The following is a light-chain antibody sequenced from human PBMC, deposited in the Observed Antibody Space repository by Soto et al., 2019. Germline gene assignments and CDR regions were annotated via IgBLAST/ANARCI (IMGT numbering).Light chain of an antibody. CDR2: LGS. J-gene: IGKJ1*01. CDR3: MKALQTPRT. Sequence: DIAMTQSPLSLHVTPGEPASISCSASQILLHSNGYNYLDWYLQKPGQSPQLLIYLGSNRASGVPDRFSGSVSGADFTLKISRVEAEDVGVYYCMKALQTPRTVGQGTKVEI. CDR1: QILLHSNGYNY. V-gene: IGKV2-28*01.